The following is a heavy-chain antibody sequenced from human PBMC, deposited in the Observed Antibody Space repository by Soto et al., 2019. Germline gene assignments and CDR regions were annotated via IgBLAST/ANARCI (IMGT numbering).Heavy chain of an antibody. CDR2: ISYDGSNK. J-gene: IGHJ2*01. CDR1: GFTFSSYA. CDR3: ARDAVYYDSSGFCLGYFDL. Sequence: QVQLVESGGGVVQPGRSLRLSRAASGFTFSSYAMHWVRQAPGKGLEWVAVISYDGSNKYYADSVKGRFTISRDNSKNTLYLQMNSLRAEDTAVYYCARDAVYYDSSGFCLGYFDLWGRGTLVTVSS. D-gene: IGHD3-22*01. V-gene: IGHV3-30-3*01.